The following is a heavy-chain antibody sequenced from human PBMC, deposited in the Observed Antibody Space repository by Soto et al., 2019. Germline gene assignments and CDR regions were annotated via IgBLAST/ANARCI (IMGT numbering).Heavy chain of an antibody. V-gene: IGHV1-2*04. CDR3: ARGAATYYFAY. CDR2: INLNSGGT. J-gene: IGHJ4*02. Sequence: QVQLEQSGAEVKKPGASVRVSCKASEYTFTAYYMDWVRQAPGQGLEWMGRINLNSGGTKYAQKFQGWVTLTRDTSSNTAYMEVSRLRSDDTAVYYCARGAATYYFAYWGQGTLVTVSS. D-gene: IGHD2-15*01. CDR1: EYTFTAYY.